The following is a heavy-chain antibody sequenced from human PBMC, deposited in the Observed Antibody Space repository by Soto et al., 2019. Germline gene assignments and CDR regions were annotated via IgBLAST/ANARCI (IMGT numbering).Heavy chain of an antibody. J-gene: IGHJ4*02. CDR1: GFTFSSYA. V-gene: IGHV3-23*01. Sequence: EVQLLESGGGLVQPGGSLRLSCAASGFTFSSYAMSWVRQAPGKGLGWVSAISGSGGSTYYADSVKGRFTISRDNSKNTLYLQMNSLRAEDTAVYYCAKPLVVQSGSYRNTFDYWGQGTLVTVSS. D-gene: IGHD1-26*01. CDR2: ISGSGGST. CDR3: AKPLVVQSGSYRNTFDY.